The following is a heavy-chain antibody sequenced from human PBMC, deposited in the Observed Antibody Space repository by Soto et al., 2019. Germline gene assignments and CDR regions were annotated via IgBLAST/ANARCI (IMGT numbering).Heavy chain of an antibody. CDR2: VSNSGTST. CDR3: VKDLAASGWFDP. Sequence: EVQLLESGGGLAQPGESLTLSCAASGVMFSGYAMSWVRQAPGQGLEWVSAVSNSGTSTSYADSVKGRFTISRDNSKNTLYLQMSSLGAEDTALYYCVKDLAASGWFDPWGQGTLVIVSS. J-gene: IGHJ5*02. D-gene: IGHD2-15*01. V-gene: IGHV3-23*01. CDR1: GVMFSGYA.